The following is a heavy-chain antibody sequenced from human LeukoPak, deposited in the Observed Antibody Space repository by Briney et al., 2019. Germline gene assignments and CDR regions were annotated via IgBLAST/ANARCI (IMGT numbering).Heavy chain of an antibody. CDR3: ARKPVYSSSRNWFDP. D-gene: IGHD6-13*01. CDR2: MNPNSGNT. CDR1: GGTFSNYA. Sequence: ASVKVSCKASGGTFSNYAITWVRQATGQGLEWMGWMNPNSGNTGYAQKFQGRVTMTRNTSISTAYMELSSLRSEDTAVYYCARKPVYSSSRNWFDPWGQGTLVTVSS. J-gene: IGHJ5*02. V-gene: IGHV1-8*02.